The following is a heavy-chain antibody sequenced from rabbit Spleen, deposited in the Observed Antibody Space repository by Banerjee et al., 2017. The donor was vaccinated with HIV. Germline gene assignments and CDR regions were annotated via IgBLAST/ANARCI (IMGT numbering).Heavy chain of an antibody. J-gene: IGHJ6*01. CDR2: VDVGSSGFT. D-gene: IGHD1-1*01. Sequence: QEQLEESGGGLVQPEGSLTLTCTASGFTISFSNYMCWVRQAPGKGLEWIGCVDVGSSGFTYFANWAKGRFTISKTSSTTVTLKMTSLTAADTATYFCARDTATSFSSYGMDLWGPGTLVTVS. CDR3: ARDTATSFSSYGMDL. V-gene: IGHV1S45*01. CDR1: GFTISFSNY.